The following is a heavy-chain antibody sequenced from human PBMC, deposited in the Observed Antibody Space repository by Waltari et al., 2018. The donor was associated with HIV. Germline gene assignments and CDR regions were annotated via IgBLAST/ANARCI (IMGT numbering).Heavy chain of an antibody. D-gene: IGHD2-15*01. CDR3: ATDVARGRFDY. J-gene: IGHJ4*02. CDR1: GFTFSSYS. CDR2: ISSSSTYI. Sequence: EVQLVESGGDLVTPGESLRLSCAVSGFTFSSYSMHWVRQAPGKGLEWVSSISSSSTYIYYADSVKGRFSISRDNAKSSLFLQLTSLRADDTAVYFCATDVARGRFDYWGQGTPVTVSS. V-gene: IGHV3-21*01.